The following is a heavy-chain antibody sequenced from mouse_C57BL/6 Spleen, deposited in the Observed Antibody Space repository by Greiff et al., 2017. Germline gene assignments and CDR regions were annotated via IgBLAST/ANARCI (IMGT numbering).Heavy chain of an antibody. CDR3: ARKELYAMDY. CDR1: GFSLTSYG. J-gene: IGHJ4*01. CDR2: IWSGGST. V-gene: IGHV2-2*01. Sequence: QVQLQQSGPGLVQPSQRLSITCTVSGFSLTSYGVHWVRQSPGQGLEWLGVIWSGGSTAYNAAFISSLGTSKDNSTSQVFFKMNSRQTDDEAIDYCARKELYAMDYWGQGTSVTVSS.